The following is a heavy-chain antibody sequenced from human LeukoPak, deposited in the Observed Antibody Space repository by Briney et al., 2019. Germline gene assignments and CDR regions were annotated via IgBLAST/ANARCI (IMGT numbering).Heavy chain of an antibody. J-gene: IGHJ6*02. CDR1: GGTFSSYA. CDR3: ARDTDGSGIMDV. D-gene: IGHD3-10*01. V-gene: IGHV1-69*04. Sequence: GASVKVSCKASGGTFSSYAISWVRQAPGQGLEWMGRIIPILGIANYAQKFQGRVTITADKSTSTAYMELSSLRSEDTAVYYCARDTDGSGIMDVWGQGTTVTVSS. CDR2: IIPILGIA.